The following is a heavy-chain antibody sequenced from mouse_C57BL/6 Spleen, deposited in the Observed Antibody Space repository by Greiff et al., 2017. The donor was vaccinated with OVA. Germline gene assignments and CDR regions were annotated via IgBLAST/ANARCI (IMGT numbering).Heavy chain of an antibody. CDR1: GYTFTDYE. V-gene: IGHV1-15*01. CDR2: IDPETGGT. CDR3: TRTLLRNFDV. J-gene: IGHJ1*03. Sequence: QVQLQQSGAELVRPGASVTLSCKASGYTFTDYEMHWVKQTPVHGLEWIGAIDPETGGTAYNQKFKGKAILTADKSSSPAYMALRSLTSEDSAVYYCTRTLLRNFDVWGTGTTVTVSS. D-gene: IGHD1-1*01.